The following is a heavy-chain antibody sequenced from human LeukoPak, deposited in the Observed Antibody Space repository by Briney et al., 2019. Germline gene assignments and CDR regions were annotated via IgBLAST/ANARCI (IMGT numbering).Heavy chain of an antibody. CDR3: ARGPIAVAGTEVQPVY. CDR1: GYAFTSYG. V-gene: IGHV1-18*01. CDR2: ISAYNGNT. Sequence: ASVKLSCKASGYAFTSYGISCVRHAPGQGLEWMGWISAYNGNTNYAQRLQGRVTMTTDTSTSTAYMELRSLRSDDTAVYYCARGPIAVAGTEVQPVYWGQGTLVTVSS. J-gene: IGHJ4*02. D-gene: IGHD6-19*01.